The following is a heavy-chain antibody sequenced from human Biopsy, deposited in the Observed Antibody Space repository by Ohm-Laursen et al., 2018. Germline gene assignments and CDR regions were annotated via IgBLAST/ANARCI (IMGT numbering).Heavy chain of an antibody. J-gene: IGHJ6*02. D-gene: IGHD2-15*01. Sequence: SETLSLTCSVSGGSLSGYYWSWIRQAPGRGLEWIGFIYYRGETNYNPPLKSRVTISVDGSKNQFSQNLTSITAADTAVYYCARHRTHPPPGSMDVWGHGTTVFVSS. CDR1: GGSLSGYY. CDR3: ARHRTHPPPGSMDV. CDR2: IYYRGET. V-gene: IGHV4-59*08.